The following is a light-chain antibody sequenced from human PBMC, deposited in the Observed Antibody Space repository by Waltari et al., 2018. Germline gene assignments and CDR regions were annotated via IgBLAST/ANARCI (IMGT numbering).Light chain of an antibody. Sequence: QSVLTQPPSASGTPGQRVTISCSGSISNIASNTVNWNQQVPGTAPKALIFNNNERPPGVPDRFSGSKSGTSASLVISGLQSEDEADYYCATWDDSLDGWVFGGGTRLTVL. J-gene: IGLJ3*02. V-gene: IGLV1-44*01. CDR2: NNN. CDR1: ISNIASNT. CDR3: ATWDDSLDGWV.